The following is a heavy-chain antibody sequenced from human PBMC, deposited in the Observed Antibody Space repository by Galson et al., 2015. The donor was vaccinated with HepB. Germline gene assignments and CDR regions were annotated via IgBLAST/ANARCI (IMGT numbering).Heavy chain of an antibody. CDR1: GYSFTSYW. V-gene: IGHV5-10-1*01. Sequence: QSGAEVKKPGESLRISCKGSGYSFTSYWISWVRRTPGKGLEWMGRIDPSDSYTNYSPSFQGHVTISADKSISTAYLQWSSLKASDTARFYCARHVGYDSSGAQGLDYWGQGTLVTVSS. D-gene: IGHD3-22*01. CDR2: IDPSDSYT. CDR3: ARHVGYDSSGAQGLDY. J-gene: IGHJ4*02.